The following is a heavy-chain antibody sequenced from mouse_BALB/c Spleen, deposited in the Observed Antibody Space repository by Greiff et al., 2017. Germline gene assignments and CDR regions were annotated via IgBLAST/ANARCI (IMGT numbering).Heavy chain of an antibody. Sequence: VQLEESGAELVRSGASVKLSCTASGFTFNDYYMHWVKQRPEQGLEWIGWIDPENGDTEYAPKFQGKATMTADTSSNTTYLQLSSLTSEDTAVYYCKAGNFDYWGQGTTLTVSS. CDR1: GFTFNDYY. CDR3: KAGNFDY. J-gene: IGHJ2*01. V-gene: IGHV14-4*02. CDR2: IDPENGDT.